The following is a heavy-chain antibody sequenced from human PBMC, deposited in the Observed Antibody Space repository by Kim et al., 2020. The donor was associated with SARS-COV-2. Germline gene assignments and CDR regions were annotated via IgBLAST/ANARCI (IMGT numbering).Heavy chain of an antibody. CDR2: INAGNGNT. J-gene: IGHJ4*02. CDR1: GYTFTSYA. CDR3: ARAQLGAAALRG. D-gene: IGHD6-13*01. V-gene: IGHV1-3*01. Sequence: ASVKVSCKASGYTFTSYAMHWVRQAPGQRLEWMGWINAGNGNTKYSQKFRGRVTITRDTSASTAYMELSSLRSEDTAVYYCARAQLGAAALRGWGQGTLVTVSS.